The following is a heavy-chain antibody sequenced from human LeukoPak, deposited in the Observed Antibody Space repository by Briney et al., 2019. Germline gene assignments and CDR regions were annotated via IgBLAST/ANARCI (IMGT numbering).Heavy chain of an antibody. Sequence: SETLSLTCAVSGGSISSSNWWSWVRQPPGKGLEWIGEIYHSGSTNYNPSLKSRVTISVDKSKNQFSLKLSSVTAADTAVYYCARVPQSITIFGVAARKAYSDYWGQGTLVTVSS. CDR1: GGSISSSNW. J-gene: IGHJ4*02. CDR2: IYHSGST. V-gene: IGHV4-4*02. CDR3: ARVPQSITIFGVAARKAYSDY. D-gene: IGHD3-3*01.